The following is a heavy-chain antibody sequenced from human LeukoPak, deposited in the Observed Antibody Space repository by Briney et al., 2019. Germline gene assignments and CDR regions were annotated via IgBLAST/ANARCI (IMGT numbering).Heavy chain of an antibody. CDR1: GGSISSSNW. CDR3: ARHYYGSSGYPLYYYYYYMDV. V-gene: IGHV4-4*02. Sequence: SETLSLTCAVSGGSISSSNWWSWVRQPPGKGLQWIREIYHSGSTNYNPSLKSRVTISVDKSKNQFSLKLSSVTAADTAVYYCARHYYGSSGYPLYYYYYYMDVWGKGTTVTVSS. J-gene: IGHJ6*03. D-gene: IGHD3-22*01. CDR2: IYHSGST.